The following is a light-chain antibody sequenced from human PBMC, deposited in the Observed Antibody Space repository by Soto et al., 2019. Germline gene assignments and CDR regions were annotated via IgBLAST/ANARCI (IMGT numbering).Light chain of an antibody. CDR1: RSILYSSNNKNY. J-gene: IGKJ2*01. CDR2: WAS. CDR3: QQYYNTLHT. Sequence: DFVMTQSPDSLAVSLGERATINCKSSRSILYSSNNKNYLAWYQQKPGQTPKLLIYWASTRESGVPDRFSGSGSETEFTLTISSLQAEDVAVYYCQQYYNTLHTFGQGTQLEIK. V-gene: IGKV4-1*01.